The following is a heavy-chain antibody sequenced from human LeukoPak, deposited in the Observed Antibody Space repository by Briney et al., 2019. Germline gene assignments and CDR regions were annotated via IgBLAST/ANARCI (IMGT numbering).Heavy chain of an antibody. J-gene: IGHJ4*02. Sequence: SETMSLTCTVSGGSVSSGSYYWGWIRQPPGKGLEWIGYIYYSGSTNYNPSLKSRVTISVDTSKNQFSLKLSSVTAADTAVYYCARGGEWFGANWGQGTLVTVSS. V-gene: IGHV4-61*01. CDR3: ARGGEWFGAN. CDR1: GGSVSSGSYY. D-gene: IGHD3-3*01. CDR2: IYYSGST.